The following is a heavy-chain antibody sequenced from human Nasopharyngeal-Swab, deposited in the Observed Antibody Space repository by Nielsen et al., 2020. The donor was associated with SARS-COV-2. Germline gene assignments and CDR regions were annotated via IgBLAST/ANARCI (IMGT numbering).Heavy chain of an antibody. Sequence: ASVKVSCKASGYTFTSYYMHWVRQAPGQGLEWMGIINPSGGSTSYAQKFQGRVTMTRDTSTSTAYMELSSLRSEDTAVYYCARQICIAAAGNLMGTCHWFNPWGQGTLVTVSS. D-gene: IGHD6-13*01. CDR1: GYTFTSYY. J-gene: IGHJ5*02. CDR3: ARQICIAAAGNLMGTCHWFNP. CDR2: INPSGGST. V-gene: IGHV1-46*01.